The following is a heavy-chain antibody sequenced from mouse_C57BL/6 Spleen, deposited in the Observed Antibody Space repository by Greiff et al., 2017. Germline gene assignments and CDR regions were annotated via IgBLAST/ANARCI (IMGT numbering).Heavy chain of an antibody. D-gene: IGHD2-3*01. Sequence: EVQLVESGGGLVQPKGSLKLSCAASGFSFNTYAMNWVRQAPGKGLEWVARIRSKSNNYATYYADSVKDRFTISRDDSESMLYLQMNNLKTENTAMYYWVRHGRIYDGYYEAMDYWGQGTSVTVSS. CDR1: GFSFNTYA. V-gene: IGHV10-1*01. CDR2: IRSKSNNYAT. J-gene: IGHJ4*01. CDR3: VRHGRIYDGYYEAMDY.